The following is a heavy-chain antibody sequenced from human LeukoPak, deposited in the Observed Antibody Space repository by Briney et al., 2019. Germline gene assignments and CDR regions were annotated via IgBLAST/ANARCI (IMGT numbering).Heavy chain of an antibody. J-gene: IGHJ4*02. CDR1: GFTFSSYA. D-gene: IGHD3-22*01. V-gene: IGHV3-66*01. CDR3: YSMIVVEIRVINDY. CDR2: IYSGGST. Sequence: GGSLRLSCAASGFTFSSYAMSWVRQAPGKGLEWVSVIYSGGSTYYADSVKGRFTISRDNSKNTLYLQMNSLRAEDTAVYYCYSMIVVEIRVINDYWGQGTLVTVSS.